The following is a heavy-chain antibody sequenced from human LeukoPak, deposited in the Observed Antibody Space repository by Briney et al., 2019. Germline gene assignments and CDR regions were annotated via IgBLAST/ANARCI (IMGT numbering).Heavy chain of an antibody. Sequence: ASVKVSCKASGYTFTSYDINWVRQATGQGLEWMGWMNPNSGNTGYAQKFQGRVTMTRNTSISTAYMELSSLRSEDTVVYYCARAPLLWFGELSIADHWGQGTLVTVSS. D-gene: IGHD3-10*01. CDR1: GYTFTSYD. CDR2: MNPNSGNT. J-gene: IGHJ4*02. V-gene: IGHV1-8*01. CDR3: ARAPLLWFGELSIADH.